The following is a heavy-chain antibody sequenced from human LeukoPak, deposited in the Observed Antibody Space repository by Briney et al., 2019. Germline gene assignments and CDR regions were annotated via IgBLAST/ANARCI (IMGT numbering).Heavy chain of an antibody. J-gene: IGHJ6*03. CDR3: ARVSMDRGAYYMDV. CDR2: INHSGST. Sequence: SETLSLTCAVYGGSFSGYYWSWIRQPPGKGLEWIGEINHSGSTNYNPSLKSRVTISVDTSKNQFSLNLTSVTAADTAVYYCARVSMDRGAYYMDVWGKGTTVTVSS. D-gene: IGHD3-10*01. V-gene: IGHV4-34*01. CDR1: GGSFSGYY.